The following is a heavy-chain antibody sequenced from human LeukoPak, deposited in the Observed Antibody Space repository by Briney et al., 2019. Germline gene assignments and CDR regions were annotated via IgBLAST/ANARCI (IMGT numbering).Heavy chain of an antibody. V-gene: IGHV4-59*12. Sequence: SETLSLTCTVSGGSISSYYWSWIRQPPGKGLEWIGYIYHSGSTYYNPSLKSRVTISVDRSKNQFSLKLSSVTAADTAEYYCARLGDDDFPPQGYFDLWGRGTLVTVSS. D-gene: IGHD5-24*01. CDR2: IYHSGST. J-gene: IGHJ2*01. CDR1: GGSISSYY. CDR3: ARLGDDDFPPQGYFDL.